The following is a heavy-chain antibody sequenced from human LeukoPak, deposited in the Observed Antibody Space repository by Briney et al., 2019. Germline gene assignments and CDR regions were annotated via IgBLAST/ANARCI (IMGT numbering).Heavy chain of an antibody. D-gene: IGHD1-26*01. J-gene: IGHJ4*02. CDR3: ATSIVGAAVDY. CDR2: IYSGGTT. Sequence: GGSLTLSCAASGFTFSSYGMQWVRQAPGKGPEWVSLIYSGGTTYYADSVKGRFTISSDNSRNTLFLQMNSLRAEDTAVYYCATSIVGAAVDYWGQGTLVTVSS. CDR1: GFTFSSYG. V-gene: IGHV3-66*01.